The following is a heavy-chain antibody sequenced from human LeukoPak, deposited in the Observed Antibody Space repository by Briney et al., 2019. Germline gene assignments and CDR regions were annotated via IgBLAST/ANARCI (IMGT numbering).Heavy chain of an antibody. D-gene: IGHD3-10*01. J-gene: IGHJ3*02. CDR1: GFTFSSDA. Sequence: PGGSLRLSCAASGFTFSSDAMSWVRQAPGKGLEWVSAISGSGGSTYYADSVKGRFTISRDNAKNSLYLQMNSLRAEDTAVYYCARALLWFGEPTSAFDIWGQGTMVTVSS. CDR2: ISGSGGST. V-gene: IGHV3-23*01. CDR3: ARALLWFGEPTSAFDI.